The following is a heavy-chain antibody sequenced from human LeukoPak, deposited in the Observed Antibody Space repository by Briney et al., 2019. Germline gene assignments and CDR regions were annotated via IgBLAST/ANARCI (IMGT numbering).Heavy chain of an antibody. J-gene: IGHJ5*02. CDR3: ARGLRGSNWFDP. CDR2: INHSGST. CDR1: GGSFSGYY. V-gene: IGHV4-34*01. Sequence: PSETLSLTCAVYGGSFSGYYWSWIRQPPGKGLEWIGEINHSGSTNYNPSLKSRVTISVDTSKNQFSLKLSSVTAADTAVYYCARGLRGSNWFDPWGQGTLVTVSS.